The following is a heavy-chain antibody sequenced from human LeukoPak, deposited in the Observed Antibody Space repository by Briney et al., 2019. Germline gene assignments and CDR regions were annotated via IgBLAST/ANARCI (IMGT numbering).Heavy chain of an antibody. J-gene: IGHJ4*02. D-gene: IGHD3-3*02. Sequence: SVKVSCKASGGTFSHHVLSWVRPAPGQGLEWMGGIIPILATTNYAQKFQGRVTITADESTNTAYMELSSLRSGDTAIYYCARDSPRISDVWSWGQGTLVTVSP. CDR1: GGTFSHHV. CDR2: IIPILATT. V-gene: IGHV1-69*13. CDR3: ARDSPRISDVWS.